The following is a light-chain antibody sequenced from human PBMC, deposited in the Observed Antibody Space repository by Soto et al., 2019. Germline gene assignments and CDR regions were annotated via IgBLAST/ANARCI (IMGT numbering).Light chain of an antibody. CDR3: QQYSKWPIT. Sequence: EMVMTQSPAILSVSPGERATLSCRASQSVNSNYLAWYQQHPGQPPRLLIYGTSTRATGIPARFSSSGSGTEFSLTISSLQSEDFAVYYCQQYSKWPITFGQGTRLEIK. CDR1: QSVNSN. CDR2: GTS. V-gene: IGKV3-15*01. J-gene: IGKJ5*01.